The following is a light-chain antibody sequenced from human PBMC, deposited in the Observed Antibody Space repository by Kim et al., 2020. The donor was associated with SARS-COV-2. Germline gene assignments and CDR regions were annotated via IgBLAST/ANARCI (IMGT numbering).Light chain of an antibody. CDR1: SLRDYY. Sequence: SSELTQDPAVSVALGQTVRITCQGDSLRDYYASWYQQKAGQAPLLVIYGKNNRPSGIPDRFSGSSSGNTASLTITGAQAEDEADYYCDSRDSSGNHLVFG. J-gene: IGLJ3*02. V-gene: IGLV3-19*01. CDR2: GKN. CDR3: DSRDSSGNHLV.